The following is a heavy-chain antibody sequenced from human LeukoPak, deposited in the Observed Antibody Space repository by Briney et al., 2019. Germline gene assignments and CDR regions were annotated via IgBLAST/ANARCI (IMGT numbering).Heavy chain of an antibody. V-gene: IGHV1-8*02. CDR2: MNPNSGNT. J-gene: IGHJ6*02. D-gene: IGHD3-3*01. CDR3: ALTYYDFWSGYSGMDV. CDR1: GYTFTSYD. Sequence: GASVKVSCKASGYTFTSYDINWVRQATGQGLEWMGWMNPNSGNTGYAQKFQGRVTMTRNTSISTAYMELSSLRSEDTAVYYCALTYYDFWSGYSGMDVWGQGTTVTVSS.